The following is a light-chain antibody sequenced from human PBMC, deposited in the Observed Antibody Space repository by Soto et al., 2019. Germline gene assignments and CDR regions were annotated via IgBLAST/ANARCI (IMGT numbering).Light chain of an antibody. CDR3: QQYNSSPLT. J-gene: IGKJ4*01. CDR1: QSISSW. Sequence: DILMTQSPSTLSASVGDRVTITCRANQSISSWLAWYQQKPGKAPKLLISEGSSLQSGVPSRFSGSGSGAEFTLTISSLQPDDLATYYCQQYNSSPLTFGGGTKVEIK. CDR2: EGS. V-gene: IGKV1-5*01.